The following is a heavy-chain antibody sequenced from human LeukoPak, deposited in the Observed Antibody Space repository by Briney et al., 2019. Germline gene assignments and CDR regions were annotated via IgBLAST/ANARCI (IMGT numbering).Heavy chain of an antibody. CDR1: GDSVSGYY. Sequence: SEILSLTCIVSGDSVSGYYWNWIRQPPGKGPEWIGYTHHSGNTLYNPSLKSRVTTSVDTSKNQFSLSLSSVTAADTAVYYCARELRYDNSDSGAFWGQGTVVTVSS. J-gene: IGHJ3*01. V-gene: IGHV4-59*02. D-gene: IGHD3-22*01. CDR3: ARELRYDNSDSGAF. CDR2: THHSGNT.